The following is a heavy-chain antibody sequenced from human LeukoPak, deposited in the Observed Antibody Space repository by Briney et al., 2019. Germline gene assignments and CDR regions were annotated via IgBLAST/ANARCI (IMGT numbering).Heavy chain of an antibody. CDR3: ARDLEQLVGGDVDY. Sequence: GASVKVSSKASGYTFTNYGISWVRQAPGQGLEWMGWISAYNGNTNYAQKLQGRVTMTTDTSTTTVYMDLRSLRSDDTAVYYCARDLEQLVGGDVDYWGQGTLVTVSS. CDR1: GYTFTNYG. D-gene: IGHD6-13*01. J-gene: IGHJ4*02. CDR2: ISAYNGNT. V-gene: IGHV1-18*01.